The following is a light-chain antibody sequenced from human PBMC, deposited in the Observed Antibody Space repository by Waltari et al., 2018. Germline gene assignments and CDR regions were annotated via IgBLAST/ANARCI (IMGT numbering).Light chain of an antibody. CDR1: QSISSW. CDR3: QQYNTYSWT. V-gene: IGKV1-5*03. CDR2: EAS. J-gene: IGKJ1*01. Sequence: DIQMTQSPSTLSASVGDRVTITCRASQSISSWLAWYQQKPGQAPELLIYEASSLKSGVPSRFSGSGSGTEFTLTISSLQPDDFATYYCQQYNTYSWTFGQGTKVEIK.